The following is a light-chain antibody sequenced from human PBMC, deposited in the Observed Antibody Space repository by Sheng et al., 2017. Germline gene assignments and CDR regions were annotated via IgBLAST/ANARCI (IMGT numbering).Light chain of an antibody. CDR3: QQYGTSVRT. Sequence: EIVLTQSPATLSVSPGERVTLSCRASQSISTHLAWYQQKPGQAPRLLIHSTSNRATGIPDRFSGSGSGTDFTLTISRLEPEDFAVYYCQQYGTSVRTFGGGTNVEI. CDR2: STS. J-gene: IGKJ4*01. CDR1: QSISTH. V-gene: IGKV3-20*01.